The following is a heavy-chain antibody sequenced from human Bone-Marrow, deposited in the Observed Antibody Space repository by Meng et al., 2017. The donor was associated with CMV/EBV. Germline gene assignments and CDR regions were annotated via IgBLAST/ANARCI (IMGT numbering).Heavy chain of an antibody. V-gene: IGHV3-74*01. CDR3: ARGDGLDY. D-gene: IGHD5-24*01. J-gene: IGHJ4*02. Sequence: SLRLSCAASGFNFRSYWMHWVRQTPGKGLVWVSRIDYDGITTGYAGSVKGRFTISRDNAKNTLYLQMNNLRAEDTAIYYCARGDGLDYWGQGTLVTVSS. CDR1: GFNFRSYW. CDR2: IDYDGITT.